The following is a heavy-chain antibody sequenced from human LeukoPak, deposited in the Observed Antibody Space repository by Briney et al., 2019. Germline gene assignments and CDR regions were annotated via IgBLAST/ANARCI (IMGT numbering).Heavy chain of an antibody. CDR1: GFTFSSYG. D-gene: IGHD6-19*01. J-gene: IGHJ4*02. CDR3: AKESSGWQHYFDY. CDR2: ISYDGSNK. Sequence: GSLRLSCAASGFTFSSYGMHWVRQAPGKGLEWVAVISYDGSNKYYADSVKGRFTISRDNSKNTLYLQMNSLRAEDTAVYYCAKESSGWQHYFDYWGQGTLVTVSS. V-gene: IGHV3-30*18.